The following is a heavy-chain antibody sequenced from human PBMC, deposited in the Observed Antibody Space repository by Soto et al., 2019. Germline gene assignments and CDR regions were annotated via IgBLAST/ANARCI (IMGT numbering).Heavy chain of an antibody. D-gene: IGHD2-15*01. V-gene: IGHV4-59*08. J-gene: IGHJ4*02. Sequence: SETLSLTCTVSGGSISSYYWTWIRQPPGKGLEWIGYIYYSGSTNYNPSLKSRVTISVDTSKNQFSLKLSSVTAADTAVYYCARRYGGNLDYWGQGTLVTVSS. CDR3: ARRYGGNLDY. CDR1: GGSISSYY. CDR2: IYYSGST.